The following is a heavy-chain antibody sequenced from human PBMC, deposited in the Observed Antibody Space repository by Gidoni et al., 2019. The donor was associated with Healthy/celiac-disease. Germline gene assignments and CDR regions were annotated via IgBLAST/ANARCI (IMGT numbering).Heavy chain of an antibody. Sequence: QVQLVESGGGVVQPGRALRLSCAASGFTVSSYGMHWVREAPGKGLEGVAVIWYDGSNKYYADSVQGRFTISRDNSKNTLYLQMNSLRADDTSVYYCARGDHVDTAMVSYYYYGMDVWGQGTTVTVSS. CDR3: ARGDHVDTAMVSYYYYGMDV. D-gene: IGHD5-18*01. V-gene: IGHV3-33*01. CDR1: GFTVSSYG. J-gene: IGHJ6*02. CDR2: IWYDGSNK.